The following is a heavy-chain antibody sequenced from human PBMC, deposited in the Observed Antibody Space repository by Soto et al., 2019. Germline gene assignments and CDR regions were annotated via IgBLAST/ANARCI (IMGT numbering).Heavy chain of an antibody. CDR2: IYYSGRT. Sequence: QLQLQESGPGLVKPSETLSLTCTVSGGSISSSSYYWGWIRQPPGKGLEWIGSIYYSGRTYYNPSLKSRVDMSVDTANNQFSQKASSVTAADTAWDCCARGGLYSGYCVYHFDYRGQGTLVTVSS. D-gene: IGHD5-12*01. CDR1: GGSISSSSYY. CDR3: ARGGLYSGYCVYHFDY. V-gene: IGHV4-39*01. J-gene: IGHJ4*02.